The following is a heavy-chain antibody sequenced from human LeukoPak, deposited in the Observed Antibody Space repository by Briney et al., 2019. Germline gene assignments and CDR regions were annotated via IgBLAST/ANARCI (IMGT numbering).Heavy chain of an antibody. D-gene: IGHD5-18*01. J-gene: IGHJ4*02. CDR1: GXTFSXXX. Sequence: GGSLRLSCXASGXTFSXXXXXXXXQAXXXXLXXXAXXXYDGSNKXXXDXXTXXXXXXXXXSKXTLYLQMNSLRAEDAAVYYCARDSDTAVEIDCWGQGTLVTVSS. V-gene: IGHV3-30*12. CDR2: XXYDGSNK. CDR3: ARDSDTAVEIDC.